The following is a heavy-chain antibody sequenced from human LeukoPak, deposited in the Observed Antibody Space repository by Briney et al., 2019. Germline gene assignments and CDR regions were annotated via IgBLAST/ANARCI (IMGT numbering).Heavy chain of an antibody. CDR2: IYHSGST. Sequence: SETLSLTCTVSGYSISSGYYWGWIRQPPGKGLAWIGSIYHSGSTYYNPPLKSRVTISVDTSKNQFSLKLSSVTAADTAVYYCATWIRLWLQYYFDYWGQGSLVTVSS. V-gene: IGHV4-38-2*02. D-gene: IGHD5-18*01. CDR3: ATWIRLWLQYYFDY. CDR1: GYSISSGYY. J-gene: IGHJ4*02.